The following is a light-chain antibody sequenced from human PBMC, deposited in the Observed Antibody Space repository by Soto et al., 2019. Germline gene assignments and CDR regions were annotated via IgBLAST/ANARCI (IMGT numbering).Light chain of an antibody. CDR1: QRVSSH. V-gene: IGKV3-20*01. CDR2: AAS. Sequence: EIVLTQSPVTLSVSPGDTATLSCRASQRVSSHFAWYQQKPGQAPRLLIYAASTRATGIPDRFSGTGSGTDFTLTISRVEPEDFAVYYCQQYGTAPITFGQGTRLEIK. CDR3: QQYGTAPIT. J-gene: IGKJ5*01.